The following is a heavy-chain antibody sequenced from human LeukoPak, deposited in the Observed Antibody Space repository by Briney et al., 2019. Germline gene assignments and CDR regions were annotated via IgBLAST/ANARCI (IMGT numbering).Heavy chain of an antibody. CDR3: ASKLLWFGELSDDAFDI. J-gene: IGHJ3*02. V-gene: IGHV3-53*01. D-gene: IGHD3-10*01. CDR1: GFTVSSNY. CDR2: IYSGGST. Sequence: GGSLRLSCAASGFTVSSNYMSWVRQAPGKGLEWVSVIYSGGSTYYADSVKGRFTISRDNSKNTLYLQMNSLRAEDMAVYYCASKLLWFGELSDDAFDIWGQGTMVTVSS.